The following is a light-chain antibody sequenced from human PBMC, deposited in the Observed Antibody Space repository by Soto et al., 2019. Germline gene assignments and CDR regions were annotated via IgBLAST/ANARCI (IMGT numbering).Light chain of an antibody. CDR2: GAS. CDR3: QQYDETPST. J-gene: IGKJ2*02. Sequence: EIVLTQSPGTLSLSPGERATLSCRASQSVRTTFLAWYQQKPGQAPRLVIYGASSRATGIPDRFTVGGSGTDFTLTISRLEPEDFGVYYCQQYDETPSTFGQGTKLEIK. V-gene: IGKV3-20*01. CDR1: QSVRTTF.